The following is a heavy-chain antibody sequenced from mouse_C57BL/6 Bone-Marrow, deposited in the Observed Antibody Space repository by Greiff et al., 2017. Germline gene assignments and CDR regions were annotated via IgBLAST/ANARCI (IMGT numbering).Heavy chain of an antibody. CDR2: IDPEDGDT. J-gene: IGHJ1*03. CDR3: AAHRWLLLYFDV. V-gene: IGHV14-2*01. CDR1: GFNIKDYY. Sequence: VQLKESGAELVKPGASVKLSCTASGFNIKDYYMHWVKQRTEQGLEWIGRIDPEDGDTKYAPKFQGKATITAATSSNTAYLQLSSLTSEDTAVYYCAAHRWLLLYFDVWGTGTTVTVSS. D-gene: IGHD2-3*01.